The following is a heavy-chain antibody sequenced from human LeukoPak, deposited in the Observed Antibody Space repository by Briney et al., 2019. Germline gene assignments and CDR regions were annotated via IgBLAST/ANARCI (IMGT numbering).Heavy chain of an antibody. D-gene: IGHD5-12*01. CDR1: GFTFSSYW. CDR3: AREGWLRDFDY. J-gene: IGHJ4*02. V-gene: IGHV3-7*01. CDR2: IKQDGTEK. Sequence: PGGSLRLSCATSGFTFSSYWMSWDRQAPGKGLEWVANIKQDGTEKYYVDSVKGRFTISRDNAKNSLYLQMNSLRAEDTAVYYCAREGWLRDFDYWGQGTLVTVSS.